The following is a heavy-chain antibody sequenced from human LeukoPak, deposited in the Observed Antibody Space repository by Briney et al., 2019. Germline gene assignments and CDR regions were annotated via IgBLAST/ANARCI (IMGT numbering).Heavy chain of an antibody. J-gene: IGHJ6*02. D-gene: IGHD3-10*01. CDR2: IYYSGST. CDR1: GGSISIYY. V-gene: IGHV4-59*01. Sequence: SETLSLTCTVSGGSISIYYWSWIRQPPGKGLEWIGYIYYSGSTNYNPSLKSRVTISVDTSKNQFSLKLSSVTAADTAVYYCARDPYYGSGSYYIHYGMDVWGQGTTVTVSS. CDR3: ARDPYYGSGSYYIHYGMDV.